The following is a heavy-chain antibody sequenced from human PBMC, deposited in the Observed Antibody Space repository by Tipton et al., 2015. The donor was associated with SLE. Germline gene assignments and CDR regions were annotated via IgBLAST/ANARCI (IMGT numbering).Heavy chain of an antibody. J-gene: IGHJ2*01. Sequence: TLSLTCTVSGGSIGSGASYWSWIRQTAGKGLEWIGRIYNSGPNSGSTNYNPSLKSRVTISADTSKNQFSLRLTSVSAADTAVYFCARDRCVNTTCRWFFDPWGRGPLVTVSS. CDR1: GGSIGSGASY. CDR2: IYNSGPNSGST. CDR3: ARDRCVNTTCRWFFDP. D-gene: IGHD5-18*01. V-gene: IGHV4-61*02.